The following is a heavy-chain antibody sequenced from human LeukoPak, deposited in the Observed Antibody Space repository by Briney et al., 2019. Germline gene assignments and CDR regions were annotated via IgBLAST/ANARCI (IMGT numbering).Heavy chain of an antibody. V-gene: IGHV3-23*01. CDR1: GFTFSSYA. D-gene: IGHD3-10*01. CDR2: ISGSGGST. J-gene: IGHJ6*03. CDR3: AKGGFITMVRGVSHYYYMDV. Sequence: PGGSLRLSCAASGFTFSSYAMSWVRQAPGKGLEWVSAISGSGGSTYYADSVKGRFTISRDNSKNTLYLQMNSLRAEDTAVYYCAKGGFITMVRGVSHYYYMDVWGKGTTVTVSS.